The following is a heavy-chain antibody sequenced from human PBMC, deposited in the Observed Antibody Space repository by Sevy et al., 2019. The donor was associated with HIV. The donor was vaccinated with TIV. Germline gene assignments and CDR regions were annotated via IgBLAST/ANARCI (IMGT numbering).Heavy chain of an antibody. CDR3: AKESGSYYDFWSGHDAFDI. J-gene: IGHJ3*02. D-gene: IGHD3-3*01. V-gene: IGHV3-30*18. CDR1: GFNFSSYA. CDR2: ISYAGSSK. Sequence: GGSLRLSCAASGFNFSSYAMHWVRQAPGKGLEWVAVISYAGSSKYYGDSVKGRLSITRDNSKNTLFLQIDSLRAEDTDVYYCAKESGSYYDFWSGHDAFDIWGQGTMVTVSS.